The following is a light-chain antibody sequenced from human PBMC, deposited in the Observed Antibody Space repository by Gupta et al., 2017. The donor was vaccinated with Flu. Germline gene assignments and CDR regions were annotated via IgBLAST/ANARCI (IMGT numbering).Light chain of an antibody. V-gene: IGLV3-19*01. CDR2: GDR. CDR3: SYRDSSATHGV. CDR1: RLRTYY. Sequence: SSELTQDPAVSVALGQTVRITCQGDRLRTYYASWYQQKPGQAPTGVICGDRNRPSGIPDRFSGYRAGNNASCQIKGAQAEDEADDYWSYRDSSATHGVCGTGTKVTVL. J-gene: IGLJ1*01.